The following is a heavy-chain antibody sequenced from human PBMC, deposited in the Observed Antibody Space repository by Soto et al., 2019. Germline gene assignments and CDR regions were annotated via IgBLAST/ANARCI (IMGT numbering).Heavy chain of an antibody. J-gene: IGHJ3*02. Sequence: GASVKVSCKASGYTFTGYYMHWVRQAPGQGLEWMGWINPYNGNTNYAQKLQGRVTMTTDTSTSTAYMELRSLRSDDTAVYYCAGPRRGSGPKDAFDIWGQGTMVTVSS. V-gene: IGHV1-18*04. D-gene: IGHD3-10*01. CDR2: INPYNGNT. CDR3: AGPRRGSGPKDAFDI. CDR1: GYTFTGYY.